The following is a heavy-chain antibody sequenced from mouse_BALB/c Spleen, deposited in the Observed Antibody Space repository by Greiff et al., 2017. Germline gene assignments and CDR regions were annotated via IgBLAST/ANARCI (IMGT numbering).Heavy chain of an antibody. J-gene: IGHJ4*01. D-gene: IGHD2-1*01. CDR3: ASGDGNYSYYAMDY. Sequence: QVQLQQSGAELMKPGASVKISCKATGYTFSSYWIEWVKQRPGHGLEWIGEILPGSGSTNYNEKFKGKATFTADTSSNTAYMQLSSLTSEDSAVYYCASGDGNYSYYAMDYWGQGTSVTVSS. CDR1: GYTFSSYW. V-gene: IGHV1-9*01. CDR2: ILPGSGST.